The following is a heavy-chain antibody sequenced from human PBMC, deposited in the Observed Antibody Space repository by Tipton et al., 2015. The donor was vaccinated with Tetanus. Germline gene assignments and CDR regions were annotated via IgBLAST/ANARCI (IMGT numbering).Heavy chain of an antibody. CDR3: ARDQGGGRVVRLNWFDP. CDR2: IYYSGST. Sequence: TLSLTCTVSGGSISGSPYFWNWLRHQPGKGLEWIGYIYYSGSTHYNPSFKSRVTMSVDTSKNQFSLKLSSVTAADTAIYYCARDQGGGRVVRLNWFDPWGQGTLVTVSS. V-gene: IGHV4-31*03. D-gene: IGHD6-6*01. J-gene: IGHJ5*02. CDR1: GGSISGSPYF.